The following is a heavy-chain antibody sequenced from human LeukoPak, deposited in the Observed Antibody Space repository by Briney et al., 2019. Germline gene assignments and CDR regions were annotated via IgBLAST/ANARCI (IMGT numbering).Heavy chain of an antibody. CDR1: GGTFSSYA. D-gene: IGHD3-22*01. CDR3: ASDGSSGLLDI. Sequence: SVKVSCKASGGTFSSYAISWVRQAPGQGLEWMGRIIPIFGTANYAQKFQGRVTITTDESTSTAYMELSSPRSEDTAVYYCASDGSSGLLDIWGQGTMVTVSS. J-gene: IGHJ3*02. V-gene: IGHV1-69*05. CDR2: IIPIFGTA.